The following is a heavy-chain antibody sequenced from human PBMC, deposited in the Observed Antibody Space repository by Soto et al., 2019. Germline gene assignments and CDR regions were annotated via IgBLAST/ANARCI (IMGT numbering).Heavy chain of an antibody. Sequence: GASVKVSCKASGYTFTGYYMHWVRQAPGQGLEWMGWINPNSGGTNYAQKFQGWVTMTRDTSISTAYMELSRLRSDDTAVYYCARSLRSIAARPSGRYYYYYGNDVWRQGTTVTVSS. CDR2: INPNSGGT. CDR3: ARSLRSIAARPSGRYYYYYGNDV. D-gene: IGHD6-6*01. CDR1: GYTFTGYY. J-gene: IGHJ6*01. V-gene: IGHV1-2*04.